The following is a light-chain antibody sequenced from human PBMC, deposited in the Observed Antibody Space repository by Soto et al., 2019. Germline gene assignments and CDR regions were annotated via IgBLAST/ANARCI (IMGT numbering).Light chain of an antibody. Sequence: QSALTQPASVSGSPGQSITISCTGTSSDVGGYNYVSWYQHHPGKVPQLMIYDVSNRPSGVFNRFSGSKSGNTASLTISGLQAEDEADYYCSSYTSSNTYVFGTGTKVTVL. CDR2: DVS. J-gene: IGLJ1*01. CDR3: SSYTSSNTYV. V-gene: IGLV2-14*03. CDR1: SSDVGGYNY.